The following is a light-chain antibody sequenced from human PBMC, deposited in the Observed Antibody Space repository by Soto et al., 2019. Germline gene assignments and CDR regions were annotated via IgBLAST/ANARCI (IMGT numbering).Light chain of an antibody. CDR2: TDT. CDR3: RSYAGSDKYV. J-gene: IGLJ1*01. CDR1: SLSKQF. Sequence: SYELTQSPSVSVSPGQTARITCSGDSLSKQFTYWYQQKSGQAPVLVIYTDTKRPSGIPERFSGSSSGTTVTLTISGVQAEDEADYYCRSYAGSDKYVFGTGTKVTVL. V-gene: IGLV3-25*02.